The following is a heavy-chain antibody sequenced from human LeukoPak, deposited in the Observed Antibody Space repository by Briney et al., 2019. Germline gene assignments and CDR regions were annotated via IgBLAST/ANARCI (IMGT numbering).Heavy chain of an antibody. J-gene: IGHJ4*02. V-gene: IGHV1-46*01. Sequence: ASVKVSCKASGYTFTSYYMHWVRQAPGQGLEWMGIINPSGGSTSYAQKFQGRVTMTRDTSISTAYMELSRLRSDDTAVYYCARGLIAAVATMDYWGQGTLVTVSS. CDR1: GYTFTSYY. D-gene: IGHD6-13*01. CDR2: INPSGGST. CDR3: ARGLIAAVATMDY.